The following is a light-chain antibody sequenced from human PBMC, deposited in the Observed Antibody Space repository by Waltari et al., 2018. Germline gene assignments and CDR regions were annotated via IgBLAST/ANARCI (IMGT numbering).Light chain of an antibody. CDR2: DVS. V-gene: IGLV2-11*01. J-gene: IGLJ3*02. CDR1: SRDVGGYNY. Sequence: QSALTQPRSVSGSPGKSVTISCTGTSRDVGGYNYVSWYQQHPGKAPKLMIYDVSKRPSGVPDRFSGSKSGNTASLTISGLQAEDEADYYCCSYAGSYTWVFGGGNKLTVL. CDR3: CSYAGSYTWV.